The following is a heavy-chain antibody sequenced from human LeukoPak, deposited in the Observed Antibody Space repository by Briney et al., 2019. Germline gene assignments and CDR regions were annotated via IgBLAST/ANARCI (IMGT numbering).Heavy chain of an antibody. V-gene: IGHV3-11*04. CDR1: GFTFSDYY. CDR3: ARDLLPMSSQGLFDY. Sequence: GGSLRLSCAASGFTFSDYYMSWIRQAPGKGLEWVSYISSSGSTIYYADSVKGRFTISRDNSKNTLYLQMNSLRAEDTAVYYCARDLLPMSSQGLFDYWGQGTLVTVSS. D-gene: IGHD1-26*01. J-gene: IGHJ4*02. CDR2: ISSSGSTI.